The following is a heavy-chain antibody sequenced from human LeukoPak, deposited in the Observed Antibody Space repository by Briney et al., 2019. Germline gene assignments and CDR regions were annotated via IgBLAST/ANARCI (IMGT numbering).Heavy chain of an antibody. D-gene: IGHD6-19*01. Sequence: SETLSLTCTVSGDSISGYYWSWIRQPPGKGLEWIGYIHYSGSTQYNPSLKSRVTLSVDTSKNQFSLRLNSVTAADTAVYYCAGSSAWYARSFWGQGTLVTVSS. V-gene: IGHV4-59*01. CDR1: GDSISGYY. J-gene: IGHJ4*02. CDR2: IHYSGST. CDR3: AGSSAWYARSF.